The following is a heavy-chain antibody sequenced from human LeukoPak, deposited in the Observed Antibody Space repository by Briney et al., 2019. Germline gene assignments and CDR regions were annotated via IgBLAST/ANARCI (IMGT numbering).Heavy chain of an antibody. CDR3: ATDLTYYDFWNGYPTDAFDI. V-gene: IGHV3-13*01. CDR2: IVTAGGI. J-gene: IGHJ3*02. CDR1: GFTFSNFD. D-gene: IGHD3-3*01. Sequence: GGSLRLSCAVSGFTFSNFDMQWVRQATGKGLEWGSGIVTAGGIYYSGSVKGRLPISRENAKSSLYLKKKRLRAGDTAVYCGATDLTYYDFWNGYPTDAFDIWGQGTMVTVSS.